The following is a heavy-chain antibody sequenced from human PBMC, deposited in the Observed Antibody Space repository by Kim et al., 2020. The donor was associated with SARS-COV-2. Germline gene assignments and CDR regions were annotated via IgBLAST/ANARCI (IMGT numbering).Heavy chain of an antibody. V-gene: IGHV4-59*12. CDR1: GGSISIYH. D-gene: IGHD6-13*01. CDR2: IYYSGNT. Sequence: SETLSLTCSISGGSISIYHWNWVRQPPGKGLECIGNIYYSGNTDYNPSLKSRVSISVDTSKNQFSLKLTSVTAADTALYYCARSRSSWENFFDYWGQGAL. CDR3: ARSRSSWENFFDY. J-gene: IGHJ4*02.